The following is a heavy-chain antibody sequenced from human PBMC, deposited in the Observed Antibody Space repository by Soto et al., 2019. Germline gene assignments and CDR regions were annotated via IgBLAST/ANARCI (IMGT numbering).Heavy chain of an antibody. CDR3: ARVAPGRRYYGSGSYQGFDY. D-gene: IGHD3-10*01. CDR2: ISAYNGNT. CDR1: GYTFTSYG. V-gene: IGHV1-18*01. J-gene: IGHJ4*02. Sequence: ASVKVSCTASGYTFTSYGISWVRQAPGQGLEWMGWISAYNGNTNYAQKLQGRVTMTTDTSTSTAYMELRSLRSDDTAVYYCARVAPGRRYYGSGSYQGFDYWGQGTLVTVS.